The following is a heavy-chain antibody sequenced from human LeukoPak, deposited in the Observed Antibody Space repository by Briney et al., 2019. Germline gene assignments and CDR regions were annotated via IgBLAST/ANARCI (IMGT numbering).Heavy chain of an antibody. CDR1: GFTFSSYS. J-gene: IGHJ6*02. CDR2: ISSSSSYI. D-gene: IGHD6-13*01. CDR3: AKDGDSSSWYPALYYYYYGMDV. Sequence: KTGGSLRLSCAASGFTFSSYSMNWVRQAPGKGLEWVSSISSSSSYIYYADSVKGRFTISRDNSKNTLYLQMNSLRAEDTAVYYCAKDGDSSSWYPALYYYYYGMDVWGQGTTVTVSS. V-gene: IGHV3-21*04.